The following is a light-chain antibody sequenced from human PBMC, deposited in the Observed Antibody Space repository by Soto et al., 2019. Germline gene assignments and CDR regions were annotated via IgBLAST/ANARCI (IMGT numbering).Light chain of an antibody. CDR2: LAS. CDR3: QTYRSDPPS. Sequence: DIQMTQSPSSLSASIGDRVTITCRASQAIAKYLAWYQQQPGKVPRPLIFLASSLQPGVPSRFSGSGYGTDFTLTINSLQPEDVATYYCQTYRSDPPSFGGGTKVEIK. J-gene: IGKJ4*01. CDR1: QAIAKY. V-gene: IGKV1-27*01.